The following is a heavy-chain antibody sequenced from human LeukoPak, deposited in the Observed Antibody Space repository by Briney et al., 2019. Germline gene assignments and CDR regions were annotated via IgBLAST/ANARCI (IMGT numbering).Heavy chain of an antibody. CDR1: GGSFSGYY. CDR2: INHSGRT. Sequence: AETLSLTCAVSGGSFSGYYWTWIRQPPGKGLEWIGEINHSGRTNYNPSLKSRVIISVDTSKNQFSLKLSSVTAADTAVYYCARERSGGDTDWYFDLWGRGTLVTVSS. V-gene: IGHV4-34*01. CDR3: ARERSGGDTDWYFDL. J-gene: IGHJ2*01. D-gene: IGHD2-21*02.